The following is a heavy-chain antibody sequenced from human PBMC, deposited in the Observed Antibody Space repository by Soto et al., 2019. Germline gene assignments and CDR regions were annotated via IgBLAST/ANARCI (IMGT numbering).Heavy chain of an antibody. CDR2: INPFGGST. D-gene: IGHD1-1*01. J-gene: IGHJ6*02. CDR3: ARVDSRYPYYGMDV. Sequence: QVQLVQSGAEVQKPGASVNVSCKASGYTFTRYDMHWVRQAPGQGLEWMGIINPFGGSTTYAQKFQGRVTVTRDVSTSTVYMYLSSLRSEDTAMYYCARVDSRYPYYGMDVWGQGTTVTVSS. V-gene: IGHV1-46*03. CDR1: GYTFTRYD.